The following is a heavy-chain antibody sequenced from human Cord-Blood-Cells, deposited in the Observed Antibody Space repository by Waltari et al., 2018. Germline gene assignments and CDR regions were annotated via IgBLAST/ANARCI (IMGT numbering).Heavy chain of an antibody. D-gene: IGHD4-17*01. CDR1: GGSISSYD. Sequence: QVQLQESGPGLVQPSETLSLTCTVPGGSISSYDWSWIRLPAGKGLEWIGRIDTSGRTNYQPTRRSRVTMSVDTSRNQCSRKRGSVTAADTAVYYCARQAGDYYYYGMDVWGQGTTVTVSS. CDR2: IDTSGRT. CDR3: ARQAGDYYYYGMDV. J-gene: IGHJ6*02. V-gene: IGHV4-4*07.